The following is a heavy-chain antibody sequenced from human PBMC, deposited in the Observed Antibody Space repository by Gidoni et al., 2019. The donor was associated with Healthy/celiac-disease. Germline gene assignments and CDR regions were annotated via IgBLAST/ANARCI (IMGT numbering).Heavy chain of an antibody. Sequence: QVQRVESGGGVVQPGRSLRPSCAASGFTFSSNGMHWVRQAPGKGLEWVAVIWYDGSNKYYAASVKGRFTISRDNSKNTLYLQMNSLRAEDTAVYYCARDGDCSSTSCYGGFDPWGQGTLVTVSS. D-gene: IGHD2-2*03. V-gene: IGHV3-33*01. CDR2: IWYDGSNK. CDR3: ARDGDCSSTSCYGGFDP. J-gene: IGHJ5*02. CDR1: GFTFSSNG.